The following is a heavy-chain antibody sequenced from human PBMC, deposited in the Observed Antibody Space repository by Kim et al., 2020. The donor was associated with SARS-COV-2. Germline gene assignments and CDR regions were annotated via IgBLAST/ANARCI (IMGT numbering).Heavy chain of an antibody. V-gene: IGHV3-21*06. CDR3: VRERGRAGYSTAWFDY. Sequence: GGSLRLSCAASGFTFSSYNMNWVRRTPGKGLEWVSSFTIDDDNVYYAYSVKGRFSISRDNAKNSLDLQMNSLRVEDTAVYYCVRERGRAGYSTAWFDYWGQGILVTVSS. J-gene: IGHJ4*02. CDR2: FTIDDDNV. D-gene: IGHD1-26*01. CDR1: GFTFSSYN.